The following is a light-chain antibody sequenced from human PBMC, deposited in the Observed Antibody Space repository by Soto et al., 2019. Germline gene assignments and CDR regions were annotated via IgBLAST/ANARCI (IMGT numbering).Light chain of an antibody. CDR1: SGHSSYA. V-gene: IGLV4-69*01. J-gene: IGLJ2*01. CDR3: QSWGTGIQV. Sequence: QPVLTQSPSASASLGASVKLTCTLSSGHSSYAIAWHQQQPEKGPRYLMKLNSDGSHSTGDGIPDRFSGSSSGAERYFTISRLQSEDEADYYCQSWGTGIQVFGGGTKLTVL. CDR2: LNSDGSH.